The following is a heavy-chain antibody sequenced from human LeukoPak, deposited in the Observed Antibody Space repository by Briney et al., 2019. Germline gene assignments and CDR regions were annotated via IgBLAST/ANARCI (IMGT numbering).Heavy chain of an antibody. D-gene: IGHD1-14*01. J-gene: IGHJ5*02. CDR2: IIPIFGTA. V-gene: IGHV1-69*06. Sequence: SVKVSCKASGGTFSSYAISWVRQAPGQGLEWMGGIIPIFGTANYAQKFQGRVTMTEDTSTDTAYMELSSLRSEDTAVYYCATGANYHNHGGFDPWGQGTLVTVSS. CDR1: GGTFSSYA. CDR3: ATGANYHNHGGFDP.